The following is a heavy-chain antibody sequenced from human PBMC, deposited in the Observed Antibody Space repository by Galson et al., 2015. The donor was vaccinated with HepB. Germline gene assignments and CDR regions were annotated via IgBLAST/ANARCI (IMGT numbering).Heavy chain of an antibody. J-gene: IGHJ4*02. CDR2: ISYDGSNK. CDR1: GFTFSSYA. V-gene: IGHV3-30*04. D-gene: IGHD3-22*01. Sequence: SLRLSCAASGFTFSSYAMHWVRQAPGKGLEWVAVISYDGSNKYYAGSVKGRFTISRDNSKNTLYLQMNSLRAEDTAVYYCARDRTITTWFDAASYYFDYWGQGTLVTVSS. CDR3: ARDRTITTWFDAASYYFDY.